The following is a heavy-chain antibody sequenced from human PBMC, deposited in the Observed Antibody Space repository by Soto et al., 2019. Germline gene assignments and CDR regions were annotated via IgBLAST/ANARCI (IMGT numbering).Heavy chain of an antibody. V-gene: IGHV4-4*07. D-gene: IGHD3-3*01. CDR3: ARGPSDFWSGYYTAYYYGMDV. CDR2: IFPNVNT. Sequence: PSDTLSLTCTFSRCYVKTFHWSWVRQPSGKGLEWVGRIFPNVNTDYSPSLKSRVTISVDTSKNQFSLKLSSVTAADTAVYYCARGPSDFWSGYYTAYYYGMDVWGQGNTVTVS. CDR1: RCYVKTFH. J-gene: IGHJ6*02.